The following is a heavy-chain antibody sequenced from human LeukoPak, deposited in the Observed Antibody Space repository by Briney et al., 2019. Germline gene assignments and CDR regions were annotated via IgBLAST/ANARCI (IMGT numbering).Heavy chain of an antibody. CDR3: ARDLRIFKAGDSWYFFDY. Sequence: GASVKVSWKASGYTFSSYGISWVRQAPGKGLEWMGWINPKNGATNYEQNFQGRVTMTRDTSINTLYMELSGLRSDDTAVYYCARDLRIFKAGDSWYFFDYWGQGILVTVSS. CDR2: INPKNGAT. D-gene: IGHD6-13*01. CDR1: GYTFSSYG. V-gene: IGHV1-2*02. J-gene: IGHJ4*02.